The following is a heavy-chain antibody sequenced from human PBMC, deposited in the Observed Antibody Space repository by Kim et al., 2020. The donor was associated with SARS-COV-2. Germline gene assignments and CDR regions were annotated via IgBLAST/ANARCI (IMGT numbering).Heavy chain of an antibody. CDR3: AREAVAGSFDY. J-gene: IGHJ4*02. CDR2: NT. Sequence: NTRYSQEFQGRVSITRGTSATTAYLELSGLISEDTAVYYCAREAVAGSFDYWGQGTLVTVSS. D-gene: IGHD6-19*01. V-gene: IGHV1-3*01.